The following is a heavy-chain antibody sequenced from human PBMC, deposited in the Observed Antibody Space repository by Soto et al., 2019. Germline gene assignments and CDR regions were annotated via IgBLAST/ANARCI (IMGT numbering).Heavy chain of an antibody. D-gene: IGHD2-21*02. CDR1: GGTFSSYA. J-gene: IGHJ6*02. CDR3: AREVVTGDYYYYYGMDV. CDR2: IIPIFGTS. Sequence: QVQLVQSGAEVKKPGSSVKVSCKASGGTFSSYAISWVRQAPGQGLEWMGGIIPIFGTSNYAQKFQGRVTITADESTSTAYMELSSLRSEDTAVYYCAREVVTGDYYYYYGMDVWGQGTTVTVSS. V-gene: IGHV1-69*01.